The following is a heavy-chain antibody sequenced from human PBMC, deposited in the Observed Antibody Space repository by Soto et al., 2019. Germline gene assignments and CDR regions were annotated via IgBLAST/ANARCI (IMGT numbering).Heavy chain of an antibody. CDR1: GASISSGRSY. V-gene: IGHV4-31*03. D-gene: IGHD5-12*01. CDR3: ARDNGYGHFDS. Sequence: SDTLSLTCTVSGASISSGRSYWCWIRQHPGKGLEWIGYMFYSGSTYYHPSLKSRVNISADTSKNQFSLRLTSVTPADTAVYYCARDNGYGHFDSWGQGXLVTVYS. CDR2: MFYSGST. J-gene: IGHJ4*02.